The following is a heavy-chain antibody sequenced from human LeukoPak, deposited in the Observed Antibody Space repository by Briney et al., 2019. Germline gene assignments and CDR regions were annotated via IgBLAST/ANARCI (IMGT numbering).Heavy chain of an antibody. CDR3: AELAYDSSGYPC. CDR1: GFTFSSYA. J-gene: IGHJ4*02. V-gene: IGHV3-23*01. CDR2: ISGSGGST. D-gene: IGHD3-22*01. Sequence: PGGSLRLSCAGSGFTFSSYAMSWVRQAPGKGLEWVSAISGSGGSTYYADSVKGRFTISRDNSKNTLFLQMNSLRADDTATYYCAELAYDSSGYPCWGQGTLVTVSS.